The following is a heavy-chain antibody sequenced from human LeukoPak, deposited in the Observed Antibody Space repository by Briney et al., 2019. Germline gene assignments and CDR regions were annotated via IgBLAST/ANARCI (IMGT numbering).Heavy chain of an antibody. CDR2: ISPTGSTT. CDR1: GFSFSGHW. V-gene: IGHV3-74*01. J-gene: IGHJ4*02. D-gene: IGHD6-6*01. CDR3: ARGPNSNWSGLDF. Sequence: GGSLRLSCTASGFSFSGHWMHWARQLPGKGQVWVSRISPTGSTTSYADSVKGRFTFSRDNAKNTLYLQVNNLRAEDTAVYYCARGPNSNWSGLDFWGQGTLLTVSS.